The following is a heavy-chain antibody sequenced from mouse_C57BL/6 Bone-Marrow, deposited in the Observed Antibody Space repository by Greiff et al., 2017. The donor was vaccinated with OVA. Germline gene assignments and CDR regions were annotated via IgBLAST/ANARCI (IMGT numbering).Heavy chain of an antibody. J-gene: IGHJ4*01. CDR2: IDPANGNT. V-gene: IGHV14-3*01. Sequence: VQLQQSVAELVRPGASVKLSCTASGFNIKNTYMHWVKQRPEQGLEWIGRIDPANGNTKYAPKFQGKATITADTSSNTAYLQLSSLTSEDTAIYYCASLITTVVDDHYYAMDYWGQGTSVTVSS. CDR3: ASLITTVVDDHYYAMDY. D-gene: IGHD1-1*01. CDR1: GFNIKNTY.